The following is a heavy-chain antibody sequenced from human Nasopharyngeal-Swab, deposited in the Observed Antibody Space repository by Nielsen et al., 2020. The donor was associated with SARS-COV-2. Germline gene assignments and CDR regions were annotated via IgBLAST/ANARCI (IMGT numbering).Heavy chain of an antibody. Sequence: SETLSLICAVYGGSFSGYYWSWIRQPPGKGLEWIGYIYYSGSTNYSPSLKSRVTISVDTSKNQFSLKLSSVTAADTAVYYCARHVSTTIFGVVIISYFDYWGQGTLVTVSS. CDR2: IYYSGST. J-gene: IGHJ4*02. CDR3: ARHVSTTIFGVVIISYFDY. CDR1: GGSFSGYY. D-gene: IGHD3-3*01. V-gene: IGHV4-59*08.